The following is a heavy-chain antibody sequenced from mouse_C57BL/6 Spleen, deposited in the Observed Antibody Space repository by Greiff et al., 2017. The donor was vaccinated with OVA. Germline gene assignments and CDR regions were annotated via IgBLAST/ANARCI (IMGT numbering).Heavy chain of an antibody. D-gene: IGHD1-1*01. Sequence: QVQLQQPGAELVKPGASVKLSCKASGYTFTSYWMHWVKQRPGQGLEWIGMIHPNSGSTNYNEKFKSKATLTVDKSSSTAYMQLSSLTSEDSAVYYCANYDSSSYYAMGYWGQGTSVTVAS. CDR2: IHPNSGST. J-gene: IGHJ4*01. V-gene: IGHV1-64*01. CDR3: ANYDSSSYYAMGY. CDR1: GYTFTSYW.